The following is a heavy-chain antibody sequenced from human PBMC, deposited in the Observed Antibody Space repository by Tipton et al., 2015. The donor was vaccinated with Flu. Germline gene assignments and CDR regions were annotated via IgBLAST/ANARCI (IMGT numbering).Heavy chain of an antibody. V-gene: IGHV1-18*01. Sequence: QVQLVQSGAEVKKPGASVKVSCKASGYTFTSYGISWVRQAPGQGLEWMGWISAYNGNTNYAQKPQGRVTMTTDTSTSTAYMELRSLRSDDTAVYYCARDLEKDVEMATTDYWGQGTLVTVSS. J-gene: IGHJ4*02. CDR1: GYTFTSYG. CDR3: ARDLEKDVEMATTDY. D-gene: IGHD5-24*01. CDR2: ISAYNGNT.